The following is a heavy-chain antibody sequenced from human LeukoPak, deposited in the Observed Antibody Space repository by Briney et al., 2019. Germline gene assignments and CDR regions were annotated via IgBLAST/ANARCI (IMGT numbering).Heavy chain of an antibody. Sequence: PSETLSLTCTVSGGSISSYYWSWIRQPPGKGLEWIGYIYYSGSTNYNPSLKSRVTISVDTSKNQFSLKLSSVTAADTAVHYCARENNDYGGKKAFDYWGQGTLVTVSS. J-gene: IGHJ4*02. CDR2: IYYSGST. D-gene: IGHD4-23*01. V-gene: IGHV4-59*12. CDR3: ARENNDYGGKKAFDY. CDR1: GGSISSYY.